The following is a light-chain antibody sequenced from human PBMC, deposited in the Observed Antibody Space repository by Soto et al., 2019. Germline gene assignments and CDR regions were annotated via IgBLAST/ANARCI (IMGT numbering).Light chain of an antibody. CDR2: AAS. V-gene: IGKV3-15*01. Sequence: EIVMTLSPATLSVSPGEGATLSCRASQSVSSNLAWYQQKPGQAPRLLIYAASTRATGIPARFSGSGSGTEFTLTISSLHSEDFAVYYCQQYNNWPPLTFGGGTKVEIK. CDR3: QQYNNWPPLT. J-gene: IGKJ4*01. CDR1: QSVSSN.